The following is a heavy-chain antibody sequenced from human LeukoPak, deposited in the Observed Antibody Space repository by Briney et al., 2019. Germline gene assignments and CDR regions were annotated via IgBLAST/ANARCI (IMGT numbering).Heavy chain of an antibody. CDR2: INSDGSST. Sequence: GGSLRLSCAASGFTFSDFAMSWVRLAPGKGLEWVSSINSDGSSTSYADSVKGRFTISRDNAKNTLYLQMNSLRAEDTAVYYCATVAGTFDYWGQGTLVTVSS. J-gene: IGHJ4*02. CDR1: GFTFSDFA. CDR3: ATVAGTFDY. V-gene: IGHV3-74*01. D-gene: IGHD6-19*01.